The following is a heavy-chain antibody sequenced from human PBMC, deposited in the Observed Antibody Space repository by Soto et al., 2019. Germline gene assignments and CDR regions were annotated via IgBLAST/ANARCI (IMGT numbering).Heavy chain of an antibody. CDR3: ARPMGDLYYGMDV. J-gene: IGHJ6*02. D-gene: IGHD2-21*01. CDR2: IYYTGTT. V-gene: IGHV4-39*01. CDR1: GDSISTSSYS. Sequence: PSETLSLTCTVSGDSISTSSYSWDWIRQSPGRGLDWIGTIYYTGTTYYNPSLKGRVTISVDTSKNQFSLELTSVTAADTAVYYCARPMGDLYYGMDVWGQGTSVTVSS.